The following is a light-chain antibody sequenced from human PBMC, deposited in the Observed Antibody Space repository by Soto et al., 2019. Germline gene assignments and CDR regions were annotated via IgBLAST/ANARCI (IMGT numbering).Light chain of an antibody. CDR1: QSINSW. Sequence: DIQMTQSPSTLSAFVGDRVTITCRASQSINSWLAWYQQKPGKAPNLLIYKASNLESGAPSRFSGSGSGTQFTLTISSLQPDDFSTEYCQQYQRSPVTFGGGTKVEIK. CDR2: KAS. J-gene: IGKJ4*02. CDR3: QQYQRSPVT. V-gene: IGKV1-5*03.